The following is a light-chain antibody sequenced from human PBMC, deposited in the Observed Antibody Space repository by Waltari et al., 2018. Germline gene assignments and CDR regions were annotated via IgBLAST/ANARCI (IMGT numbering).Light chain of an antibody. J-gene: IGLJ2*01. Sequence: QSALTQPASVSGSPGQSITISCTGTSSDLGSYNLVSWSQHHPGKAPKLLIYEGSKRPSGVSNRFSGSKSGKPASLTISGLQTEDEADYYCCSYAGSSIFVVFGGGTKLTVL. CDR2: EGS. V-gene: IGLV2-23*03. CDR1: SSDLGSYNL. CDR3: CSYAGSSIFVV.